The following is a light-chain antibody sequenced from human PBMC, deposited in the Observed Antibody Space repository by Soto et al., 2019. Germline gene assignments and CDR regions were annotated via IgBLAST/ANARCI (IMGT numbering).Light chain of an antibody. J-gene: IGLJ2*01. CDR1: SSNIGSNA. CDR3: ATWDDSLNGVV. CDR2: SNN. Sequence: QSVLTQPPSASGTPGQRVTISCSGSSSNIGSNAANWYQQLPGTAPTVLIFSNNHRPSGVPDRFSGSKSGTSASLAISGLQSEDEAVYYCATWDDSLNGVVFGGGTKLTVL. V-gene: IGLV1-44*01.